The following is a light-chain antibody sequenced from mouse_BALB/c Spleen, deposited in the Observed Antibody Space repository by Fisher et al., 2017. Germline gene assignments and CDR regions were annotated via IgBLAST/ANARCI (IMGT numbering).Light chain of an antibody. V-gene: IGKV4-63*01. CDR2: STS. CDR3: FQGSGYPLT. CDR1: SSVSS. J-gene: IGKJ5*01. Sequence: DIVLTQSPAIMSASPGEKVTMTCRASSSVSSSYLYWYQQKPGSSPKLWIYSTSKLASGVPGRFSGSGSGNSYSLTISSMEAEDVATYYCFQGSGYPLTFGAGTKLELK.